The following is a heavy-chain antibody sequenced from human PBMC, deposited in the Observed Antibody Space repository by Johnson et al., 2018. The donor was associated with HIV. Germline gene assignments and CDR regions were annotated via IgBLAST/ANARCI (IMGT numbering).Heavy chain of an antibody. CDR3: ARVWPGGRDVSEYYSGAFDI. V-gene: IGHV3-48*01. Sequence: VQLVESGGGVVQPGGSLRLSCAASGFTFSSYAMHWVRQAPGKGLEWVSYISSSGSTTYYADSVKGRFTISRDNSKNTLYLQMNSLRAEDTAVYYCARVWPGGRDVSEYYSGAFDIGGQGIMVTVSS. J-gene: IGHJ3*02. CDR2: ISSSGSTT. D-gene: IGHD3-22*01. CDR1: GFTFSSYA.